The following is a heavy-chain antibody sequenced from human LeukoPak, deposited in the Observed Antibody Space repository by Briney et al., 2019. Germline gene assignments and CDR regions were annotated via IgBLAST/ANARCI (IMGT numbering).Heavy chain of an antibody. CDR1: GVSFSGYY. D-gene: IGHD3-22*01. Sequence: SETLSLTCAVYGVSFSGYYWSWIRQPPGKGLEWIGEINHSGSTNYNPSLKSRVTISVDTSKNQFSLKLSSVTAADTAVYYCARGPHYSDSSWCFDLWGRGTLVTVSS. CDR3: ARGPHYSDSSWCFDL. V-gene: IGHV4-34*01. CDR2: INHSGST. J-gene: IGHJ2*01.